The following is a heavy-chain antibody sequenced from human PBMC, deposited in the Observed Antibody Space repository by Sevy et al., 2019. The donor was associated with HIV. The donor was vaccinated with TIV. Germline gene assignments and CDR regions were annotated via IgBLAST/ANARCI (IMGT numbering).Heavy chain of an antibody. CDR3: ASRGYCGGGSCYSGPNDY. CDR2: IISSSGTR. V-gene: IGHV3-48*02. D-gene: IGHD2-15*01. Sequence: GGSLRLSCTASTFTFSSYSIHWVRQAPGKWLEWVSYIISSSGTRYYADSVKGRFTISRDNDKNSLFLKMNSLRDEDTAVYYCASRGYCGGGSCYSGPNDYWGQGTLVTVSS. J-gene: IGHJ4*02. CDR1: TFTFSSYS.